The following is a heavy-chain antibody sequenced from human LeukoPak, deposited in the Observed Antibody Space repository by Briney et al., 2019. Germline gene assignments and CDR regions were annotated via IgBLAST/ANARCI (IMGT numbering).Heavy chain of an antibody. CDR2: IRSKAYGGTT. Sequence: GRSLRLSCTASGFTFGDYAMSWVRQAPGKGLEWVGFIRSKAYGGTTEYAASVKGRFTISRDDSKSIAYLQMNSLKTEDTAVYYCTRDSLAVAGTSYYYYGMDVWGQGTTGTVS. D-gene: IGHD6-19*01. CDR1: GFTFGDYA. J-gene: IGHJ6*02. CDR3: TRDSLAVAGTSYYYYGMDV. V-gene: IGHV3-49*04.